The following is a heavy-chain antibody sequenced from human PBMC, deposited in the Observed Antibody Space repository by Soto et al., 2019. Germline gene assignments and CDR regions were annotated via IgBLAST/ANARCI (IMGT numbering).Heavy chain of an antibody. CDR2: IYYSGST. J-gene: IGHJ4*02. CDR3: LIVAPYGSSFRFDY. Sequence: SETLSLTCTVSGGSISSYYWSWIRQPPGKGLEWIGYIYYSGSTNYNPSLKSRVTISVDTSKNQFSLKLSSVTAADTAVYYCLIVAPYGSSFRFDYWGQGTL. D-gene: IGHD6-6*01. V-gene: IGHV4-59*01. CDR1: GGSISSYY.